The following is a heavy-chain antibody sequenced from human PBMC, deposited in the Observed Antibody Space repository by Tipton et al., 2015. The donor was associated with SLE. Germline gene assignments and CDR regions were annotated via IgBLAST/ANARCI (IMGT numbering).Heavy chain of an antibody. CDR2: INHSGST. J-gene: IGHJ4*02. D-gene: IGHD5-18*01. CDR3: ARGRVDTALGYFDY. CDR1: GGSFSGYY. Sequence: TLSLTCAVYGGSFSGYYWSWIRQPPGKGLEWIGEINHSGSTNYNPSLKGRVTISVDTSKNQFSLKLSSVTAADTAVYYCARGRVDTALGYFDYWGQGTLVTVSS. V-gene: IGHV4-34*01.